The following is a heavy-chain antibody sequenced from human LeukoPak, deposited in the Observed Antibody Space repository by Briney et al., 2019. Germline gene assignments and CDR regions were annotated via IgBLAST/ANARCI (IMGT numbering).Heavy chain of an antibody. CDR2: IYYSGST. V-gene: IGHV4-39*01. Sequence: SKTLSLTCPVPGGSISSSSYYWGWIRQPPGKGLEWIGSIYYSGSTYYNPSLKSRVTISVDTSKNQFSLKLSSVTAADTAVYYCASHTRRWLQFDYWGQGTLVTVSS. D-gene: IGHD5-24*01. CDR3: ASHTRRWLQFDY. J-gene: IGHJ4*02. CDR1: GGSISSSSYY.